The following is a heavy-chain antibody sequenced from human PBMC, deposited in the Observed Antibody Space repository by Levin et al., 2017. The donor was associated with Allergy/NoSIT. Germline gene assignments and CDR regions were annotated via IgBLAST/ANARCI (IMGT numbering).Heavy chain of an antibody. D-gene: IGHD3-10*02. CDR3: ARDYPAHVRYYYYGMDV. CDR2: ISYDGSNK. CDR1: GFTFSSYA. V-gene: IGHV3-30-3*01. Sequence: GESLKISCAASGFTFSSYAMHWVRQAPGKGLEWVAVISYDGSNKYYADSVKGRFTISRDNSKNTLYLQMNSLRAEDTAVYYCARDYPAHVRYYYYGMDVWGQGTTVTVSS. J-gene: IGHJ6*02.